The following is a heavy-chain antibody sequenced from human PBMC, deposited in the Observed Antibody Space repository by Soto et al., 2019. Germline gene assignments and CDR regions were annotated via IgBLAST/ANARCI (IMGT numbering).Heavy chain of an antibody. Sequence: VQLLESGGGLVQPGGSLRLSCTASGFTFSSYAMSWVRQAPGKGLEWVSGISSSGVTTYYAASVEGRFIISRDNSKSTLYLQMSSLRAEDTATYYCAKAYAERVTTWVWGQGTLVTVSS. V-gene: IGHV3-23*01. CDR3: AKAYAERVTTWV. D-gene: IGHD4-17*01. J-gene: IGHJ4*02. CDR2: ISSSGVTT. CDR1: GFTFSSYA.